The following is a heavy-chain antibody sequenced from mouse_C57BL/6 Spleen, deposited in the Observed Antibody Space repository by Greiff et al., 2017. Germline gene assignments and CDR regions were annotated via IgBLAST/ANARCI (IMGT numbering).Heavy chain of an antibody. D-gene: IGHD4-1*01. Sequence: QVHVKQSGAELARPGASVKLSCKASGYTFTSYGISWVKQRTGQGLEWIGEIYPRSGNTYYNEKFKGKATLTADKSSSTAYMELRSLTSEDSAVYFCARGELGPPFDYWGQGTTLTVSS. CDR2: IYPRSGNT. CDR1: GYTFTSYG. CDR3: ARGELGPPFDY. V-gene: IGHV1-81*01. J-gene: IGHJ2*01.